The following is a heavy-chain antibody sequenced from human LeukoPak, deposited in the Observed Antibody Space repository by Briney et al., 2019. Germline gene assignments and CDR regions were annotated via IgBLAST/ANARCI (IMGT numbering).Heavy chain of an antibody. CDR1: GGSISSHY. D-gene: IGHD6-13*01. CDR3: ARDIAAAAGWFDP. V-gene: IGHV4-59*11. Sequence: SETLSLTCTVSGGSISSHYWSWIRQPPGKGLEWIGYIYYSRSTNYNPSLKSRVTISVDTSKNQSSLKLSSVTAADTAVYYCARDIAAAAGWFDPWGQGTLVTVSS. CDR2: IYYSRST. J-gene: IGHJ5*02.